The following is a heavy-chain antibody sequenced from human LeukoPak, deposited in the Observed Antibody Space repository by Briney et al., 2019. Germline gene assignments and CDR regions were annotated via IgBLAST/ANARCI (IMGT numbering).Heavy chain of an antibody. CDR3: ARDPTAVAGLVYFDY. J-gene: IGHJ4*02. V-gene: IGHV3-30-3*01. CDR1: GFTFSSYA. D-gene: IGHD6-19*01. CDR2: ISYDGSNK. Sequence: GGSLRLSCAASGFTFSSYAMHWVRQAPGKGLEWVAVISYDGSNKYYADSVKGRFSISRDNSKNTLYLQMNSLRAEDTAVYYCARDPTAVAGLVYFDYWGQGTLVTVSS.